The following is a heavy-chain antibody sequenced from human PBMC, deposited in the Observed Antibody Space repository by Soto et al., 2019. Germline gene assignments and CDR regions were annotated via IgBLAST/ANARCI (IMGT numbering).Heavy chain of an antibody. D-gene: IGHD3-22*01. J-gene: IGHJ4*02. Sequence: SETLSLTCTVSGGSISSYYWSWIRQPPGKGLEWIGYIYYSGSTNYNPSLKSRVTISVDTSKNQFSLKLSSVTAADTAVYYFARDRMYDSSGYYYPHCDYWGQGTLVTVSS. CDR1: GGSISSYY. CDR3: ARDRMYDSSGYYYPHCDY. V-gene: IGHV4-59*12. CDR2: IYYSGST.